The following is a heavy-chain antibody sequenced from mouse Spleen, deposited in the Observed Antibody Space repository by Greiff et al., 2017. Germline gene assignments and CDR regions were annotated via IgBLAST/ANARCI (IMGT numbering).Heavy chain of an antibody. CDR2: INPNYGTT. CDR1: GYSFTDYN. Sequence: VHVKQSGPELVKPGASVKISCKASGYSFTDYNMNWVKQSNGKSLEWIGVINPNYGTTSYNQKFKGKATLTVDQSSSTAYMQLNSLTSEDSAVYYCASPYYGNSAWFAYWGQGTLVTVSA. CDR3: ASPYYGNSAWFAY. J-gene: IGHJ3*01. V-gene: IGHV1-39*01. D-gene: IGHD2-10*01.